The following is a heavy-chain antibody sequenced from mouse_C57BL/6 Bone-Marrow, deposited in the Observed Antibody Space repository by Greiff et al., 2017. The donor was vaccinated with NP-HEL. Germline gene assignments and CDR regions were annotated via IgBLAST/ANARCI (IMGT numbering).Heavy chain of an antibody. CDR1: GYSFTDYN. J-gene: IGHJ3*01. D-gene: IGHD3-2*02. V-gene: IGHV1-39*01. CDR3: AIPHSSGYAWFAY. Sequence: VQLKQSGPELVKPGASVKISCKASGYSFTDYNMNRVKQSNGKSLEWIGVINPNYGTTSYNQKFKGKATLTVDQSSSTAYMQLNSLTSEDSAVYYCAIPHSSGYAWFAYWGQGTLVTVSA. CDR2: INPNYGTT.